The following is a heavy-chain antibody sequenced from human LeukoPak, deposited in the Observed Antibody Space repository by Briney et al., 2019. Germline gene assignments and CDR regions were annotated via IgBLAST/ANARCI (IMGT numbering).Heavy chain of an antibody. J-gene: IGHJ4*02. CDR1: GYTFTGYY. V-gene: IGHV1-2*06. CDR2: INPNSGGT. D-gene: IGHD5-18*01. Sequence: ASVKVSCKASGYTFTGYYMHWVRQAPGQGLEWMGRINPNSGGTNYAQKFQGRVTMTRDTSISTAYMELSRLRSDDTAVYYCWANGYGLYYFDYWGQGTLVTVSS. CDR3: WANGYGLYYFDY.